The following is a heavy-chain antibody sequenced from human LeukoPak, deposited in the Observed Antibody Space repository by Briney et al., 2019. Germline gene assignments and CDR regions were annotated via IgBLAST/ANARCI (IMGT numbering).Heavy chain of an antibody. V-gene: IGHV3-15*01. J-gene: IGHJ4*02. CDR2: VKTKTDGATT. CDR3: ATDWH. Sequence: GGSLRLSCAASGFTFSNAWMSWVRRAPGKGLEWVGRVKTKTDGATTDYAAPVKGRFTISRDDSENMVYLQMNSLKTEDTAVYYCATDWHWGQGTLVTVSS. CDR1: GFTFSNAW.